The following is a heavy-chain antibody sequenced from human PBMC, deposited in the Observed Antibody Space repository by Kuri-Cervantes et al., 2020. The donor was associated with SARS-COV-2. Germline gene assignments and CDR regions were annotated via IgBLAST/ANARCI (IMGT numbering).Heavy chain of an antibody. Sequence: ASVKVSCKVSGYTLTELSMRWVRQAPGQGLEWMGWISAYNGNTNYAQKLQGRVTMTTDTSTSTAYMELSSLRSEDTAVYYCAAMPRFSSSFVYYYGMDVWGQGTTVTVSS. J-gene: IGHJ6*02. D-gene: IGHD6-6*01. V-gene: IGHV1-18*01. CDR3: AAMPRFSSSFVYYYGMDV. CDR2: ISAYNGNT. CDR1: GYTLTELS.